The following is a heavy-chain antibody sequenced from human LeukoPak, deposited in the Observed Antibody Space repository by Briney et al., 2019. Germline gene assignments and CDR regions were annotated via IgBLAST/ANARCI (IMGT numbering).Heavy chain of an antibody. V-gene: IGHV4-59*11. CDR3: ARGSFLTGYHEVDY. Sequence: SETLSLTCTVSGGSMTNHYWSWIRQPPGKGLEWIGFFYHSGHTDYNPSLKSRVTISVDTSKNQFSLRLSSVTAADTAVYYCARGSFLTGYHEVDYWGQGTLVTVSS. J-gene: IGHJ4*02. CDR2: FYHSGHT. D-gene: IGHD3-9*01. CDR1: GGSMTNHY.